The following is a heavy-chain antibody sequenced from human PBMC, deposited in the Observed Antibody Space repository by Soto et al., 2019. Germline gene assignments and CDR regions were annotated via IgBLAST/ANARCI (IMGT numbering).Heavy chain of an antibody. V-gene: IGHV4-59*01. Sequence: QVQLQESGPGLVKPSETLSLTCTVSGGSISSYYWSWIRQPPGKGLEWIGYIYYSGSTNYNPSLKSRVTISVDTSKNQFSLKLNSVTAADTAVYYCARDSSGWFDGWFDPWGKGTLVTVSS. D-gene: IGHD6-19*01. CDR1: GGSISSYY. CDR2: IYYSGST. CDR3: ARDSSGWFDGWFDP. J-gene: IGHJ5*02.